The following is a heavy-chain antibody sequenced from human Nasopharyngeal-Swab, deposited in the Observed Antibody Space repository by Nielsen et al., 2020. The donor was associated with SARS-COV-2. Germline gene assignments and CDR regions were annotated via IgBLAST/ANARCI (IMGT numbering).Heavy chain of an antibody. Sequence: ASVKVSCKVSGYTLTELSMHWVRQAPGKGLEWMGGFDPEDGETIYAQKFQGRVTMTEETSTDTAYMELSSLRSEDTAVYYCATTPAYSGSYEAGPATNGEFDYWGQGTLVTVSS. CDR2: FDPEDGET. J-gene: IGHJ4*02. D-gene: IGHD1-26*01. CDR1: GYTLTELS. V-gene: IGHV1-24*01. CDR3: ATTPAYSGSYEAGPATNGEFDY.